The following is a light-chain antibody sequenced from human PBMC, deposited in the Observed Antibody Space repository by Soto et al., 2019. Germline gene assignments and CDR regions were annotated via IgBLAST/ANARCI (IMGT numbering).Light chain of an antibody. V-gene: IGKV3-15*01. Sequence: EIVITQSPATLPVSPGERATLSCRASQSVSSNLAWYQQKPGQAPRLLVYGASTRATGFPARFSGSGSGTEFTLTISSLQSEDVAIYYCQQYQTWPRTFGQGTKVDIK. CDR3: QQYQTWPRT. CDR1: QSVSSN. CDR2: GAS. J-gene: IGKJ1*01.